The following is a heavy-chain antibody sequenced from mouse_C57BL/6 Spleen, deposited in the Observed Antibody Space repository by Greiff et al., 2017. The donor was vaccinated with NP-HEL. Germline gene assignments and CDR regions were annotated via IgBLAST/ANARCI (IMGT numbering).Heavy chain of an antibody. J-gene: IGHJ1*03. Sequence: EVHLVESGGGLVQPGGSLSLSCAASGFTFTDYYMSWVRQPPGKALEWLGFIRNKANGYTTEYSASVKGRFTISRDNSQSILYLQMNALRAEDSATYYCARYDDGYYWYFDVWGTGTTVTVSS. CDR3: ARYDDGYYWYFDV. D-gene: IGHD2-3*01. V-gene: IGHV7-3*01. CDR1: GFTFTDYY. CDR2: IRNKANGYTT.